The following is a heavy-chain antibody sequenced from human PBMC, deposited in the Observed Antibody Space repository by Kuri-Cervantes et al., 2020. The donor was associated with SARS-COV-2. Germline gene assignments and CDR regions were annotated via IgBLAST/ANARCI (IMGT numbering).Heavy chain of an antibody. J-gene: IGHJ3*02. CDR2: IKSKTDGGTT. D-gene: IGHD2-2*01. Sequence: GGSPRLSCAASGFTFSNAWMSWVRQAPGKGLEWVGRIKSKTDGGTTDYAAPVKGRFTISRDDSKNTLYLQMNSLKTEDTAVYYCTTGADIVVVPAVMGAFDIWGQGTMVTVSS. CDR3: TTGADIVVVPAVMGAFDI. V-gene: IGHV3-15*01. CDR1: GFTFSNAW.